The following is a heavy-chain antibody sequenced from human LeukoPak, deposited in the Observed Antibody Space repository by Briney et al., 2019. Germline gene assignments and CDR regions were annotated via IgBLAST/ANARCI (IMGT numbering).Heavy chain of an antibody. CDR2: ISGSGSTI. CDR1: GFTFSDYY. J-gene: IGHJ4*02. Sequence: KPGGSLRLSCAASGFTFSDYYMSWIRQAPGKGLEWISYISGSGSTIYYADSVKGRFTISRDNAKNSLYLQMNSLRAEDTAVYYCARDHYTVLTKYYFDYWGQGTRVTVSS. V-gene: IGHV3-11*01. D-gene: IGHD4-23*01. CDR3: ARDHYTVLTKYYFDY.